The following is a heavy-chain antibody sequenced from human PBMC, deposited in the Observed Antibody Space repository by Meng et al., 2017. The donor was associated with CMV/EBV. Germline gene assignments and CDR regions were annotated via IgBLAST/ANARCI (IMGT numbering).Heavy chain of an antibody. CDR3: ARGLYGPDY. CDR1: GFTFSDYW. D-gene: IGHD4-17*01. CDR2: INNDGGNT. J-gene: IGHJ4*02. Sequence: GESLKISCAASGFTFSDYWMHWVRQAPGKGLVWVSRINNDGGNTVYADSVKGRFTFSRDNAKNTLYLQMNSLRAEDTAVYYCARGLYGPDYWGQGTLVPSPQ. V-gene: IGHV3-74*01.